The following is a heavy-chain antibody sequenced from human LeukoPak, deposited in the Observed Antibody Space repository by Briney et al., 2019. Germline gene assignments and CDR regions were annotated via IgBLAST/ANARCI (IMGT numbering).Heavy chain of an antibody. CDR3: ARGKIAVAGMARTKKDDY. V-gene: IGHV4-39*07. CDR2: IYYSGST. CDR1: GGSISSSSYY. J-gene: IGHJ4*02. D-gene: IGHD6-19*01. Sequence: PSETLSLTCTVSGGSISSSSYYWGWIRQPPGKGLEWIGSIYYSGSTYYNPSLKSRVTISVDTSKNQFSLKLSSVTAADTAVYYCARGKIAVAGMARTKKDDYWGQGTLVTVSS.